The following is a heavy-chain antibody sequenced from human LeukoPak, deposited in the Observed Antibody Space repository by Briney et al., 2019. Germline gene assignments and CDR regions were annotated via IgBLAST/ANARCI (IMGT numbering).Heavy chain of an antibody. CDR2: ISGSGGST. CDR3: AKDHPSGYYFDY. D-gene: IGHD1-14*01. V-gene: IGHV3-23*01. Sequence: GGSLRLSCAASGFTFSTYAMSWVRQAPGKGLEWVSAISGSGGSTFNADSVKGRFTISRDNSKSTLFLQMNSLRAEDTAIYYCAKDHPSGYYFDYWGQGTLVTVSS. CDR1: GFTFSTYA. J-gene: IGHJ4*02.